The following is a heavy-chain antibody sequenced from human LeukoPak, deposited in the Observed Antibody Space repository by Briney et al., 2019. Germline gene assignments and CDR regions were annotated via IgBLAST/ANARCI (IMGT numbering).Heavy chain of an antibody. CDR3: ARVTQGWLRLAY. Sequence: SETLCLTCAVYGGSFSGYYWSWIRQPPGKGLEWIGEINHSGSTNYNPSLKSRVTISVDTSKNQFSLKLSSVTAADTAVYYCARVTQGWLRLAYWGQGTLVTVSS. D-gene: IGHD5-12*01. V-gene: IGHV4-34*01. J-gene: IGHJ4*02. CDR1: GGSFSGYY. CDR2: INHSGST.